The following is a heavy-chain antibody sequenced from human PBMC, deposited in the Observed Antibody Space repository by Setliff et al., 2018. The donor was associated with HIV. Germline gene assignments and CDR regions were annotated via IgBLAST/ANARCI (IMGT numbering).Heavy chain of an antibody. J-gene: IGHJ5*02. CDR2: IYPGDSDT. CDR3: AISGSPDRRPT. Sequence: GESLKISCKASGYNFTSYWIGWVRQMPGKGLEWMGIIYPGDSDTRYSPSFQGQVTISADKSISTAYLQWSSLKASDTAIYYCAISGSPDRRPTWGQGTLVTVSS. D-gene: IGHD3-10*01. V-gene: IGHV5-51*01. CDR1: GYNFTSYW.